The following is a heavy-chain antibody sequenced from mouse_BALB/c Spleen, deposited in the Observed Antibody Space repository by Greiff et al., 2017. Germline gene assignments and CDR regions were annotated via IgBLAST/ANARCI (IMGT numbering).Heavy chain of an antibody. J-gene: IGHJ3*01. CDR3: ARGGPYDGYYGGFAY. Sequence: EVKLQESGGGLVKPGGSLKLSCAASGFTFSSYAMSWVRQTPEKRLEWVASISSGGSTYYPDSVKGRFTISRDNARNILYLQMSSLRSEDTAMYYCARGGPYDGYYGGFAYWGQGTLVTVSA. D-gene: IGHD2-3*01. V-gene: IGHV5-6-5*01. CDR2: ISSGGST. CDR1: GFTFSSYA.